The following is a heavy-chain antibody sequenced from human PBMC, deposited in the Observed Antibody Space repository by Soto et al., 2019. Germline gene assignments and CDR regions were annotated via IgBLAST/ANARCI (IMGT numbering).Heavy chain of an antibody. D-gene: IGHD1-26*01. V-gene: IGHV1-69*13. CDR1: GGTFSSYA. CDR3: ARDGSIVGATHFDY. Sequence: RASVKVSCKASGGTFSSYAISWVRQAPGQGLEWMGGIIPIFGTANYAQKFQGRVTITADESTSTAYMELSSLRSEDTAVYYCARDGSIVGATHFDYWGQGTQVTVSS. CDR2: IIPIFGTA. J-gene: IGHJ4*02.